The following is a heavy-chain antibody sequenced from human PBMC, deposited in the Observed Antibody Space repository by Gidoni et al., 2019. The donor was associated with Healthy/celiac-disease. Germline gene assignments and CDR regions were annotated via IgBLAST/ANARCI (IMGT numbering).Heavy chain of an antibody. CDR2: ISGRGGST. Sequence: EVQLLASGGGLVQPVGSLRLSCAASGFTFSSYALSWVRQAPGKGLEWVSAISGRGGSTYYADSVKGRFTISRDNSKNTLYLQMNSLRAEDTAVYYCAAEGRITMIVVVITGSFDYWGQGTLVTVSS. D-gene: IGHD3-22*01. J-gene: IGHJ4*02. CDR3: AAEGRITMIVVVITGSFDY. V-gene: IGHV3-23*01. CDR1: GFTFSSYA.